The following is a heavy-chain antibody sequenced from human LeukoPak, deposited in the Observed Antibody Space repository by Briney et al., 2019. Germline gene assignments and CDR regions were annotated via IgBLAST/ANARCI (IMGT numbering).Heavy chain of an antibody. V-gene: IGHV4-31*03. J-gene: IGHJ5*02. CDR2: IYYSGST. Sequence: PSQTLSLTCTVSGGSIRSGGYYWSWIRQHPGKGLEWIGYIYYSGSTFYNPSLKSRVTISVDTSKNQFSLKLSSVTAADTAVYYCARDVAAAGPGWFDPWGQGTLVTVSS. CDR1: GGSIRSGGYY. CDR3: ARDVAAAGPGWFDP. D-gene: IGHD6-13*01.